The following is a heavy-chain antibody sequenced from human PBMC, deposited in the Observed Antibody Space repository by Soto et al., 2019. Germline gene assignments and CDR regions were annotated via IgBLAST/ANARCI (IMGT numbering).Heavy chain of an antibody. CDR1: GGSISSSSYY. V-gene: IGHV4-39*01. CDR2: IYYSGST. D-gene: IGHD6-6*01. J-gene: IGHJ4*02. CDR3: ARLGRAARDYFDY. Sequence: QLQLQESGPGLVKPSETLSLTCTVSGGSISSSSYYWGWIRQPPGKGLEWIGSIYYSGSTYYNPSLKSRVTISVDTSKNQFSLKLSSVTAADTAVYYCARLGRAARDYFDYWGQGTLVTVSS.